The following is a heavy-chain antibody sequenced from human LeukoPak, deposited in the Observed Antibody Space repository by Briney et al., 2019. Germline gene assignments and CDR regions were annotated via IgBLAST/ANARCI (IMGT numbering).Heavy chain of an antibody. CDR1: GGSFSGYY. Sequence: SETLSLTCAVYGGSFSGYYWSWIRQPPGKGLEWIGEINHSGSTNYSPSLKSRVTISVDTSKNQFSLKLSSVTAADTAVYYCARQTMTTADASDIWGQGTMVTVSS. CDR2: INHSGST. V-gene: IGHV4-34*01. CDR3: ARQTMTTADASDI. D-gene: IGHD4-17*01. J-gene: IGHJ3*02.